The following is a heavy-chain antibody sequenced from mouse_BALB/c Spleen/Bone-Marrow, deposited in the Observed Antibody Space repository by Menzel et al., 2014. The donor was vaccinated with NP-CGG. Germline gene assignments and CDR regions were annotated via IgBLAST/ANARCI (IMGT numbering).Heavy chain of an antibody. CDR3: ARDGYDDY. CDR2: IRNKANGYTT. CDR1: GFTFTGYY. D-gene: IGHD2-2*01. Sequence: EVKLVESGGGLVQPGGSLRLSCATSGFTFTGYYMSWVRQPPGKALEWLGFIRNKANGYTTEYSASVKGRFTISRDNSQSILYLQMNTLRAEDSATYYCARDGYDDYWGQGTTLTVSS. V-gene: IGHV7-3*02. J-gene: IGHJ2*01.